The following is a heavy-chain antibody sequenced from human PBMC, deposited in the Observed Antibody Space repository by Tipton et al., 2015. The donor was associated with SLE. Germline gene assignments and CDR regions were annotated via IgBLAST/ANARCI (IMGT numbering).Heavy chain of an antibody. J-gene: IGHJ2*01. Sequence: SLRLSCAASGFTVSSNYMSWVRQAPGKGLAWVSVIYSGGRTYYADSVKGRFTISRDDSRNTLYLQMDSLRAEDTAVYYCAREDGAYYKGWHFDLWGRGTLVTVSS. CDR3: AREDGAYYKGWHFDL. D-gene: IGHD1-26*01. V-gene: IGHV3-53*01. CDR2: IYSGGRT. CDR1: GFTVSSNY.